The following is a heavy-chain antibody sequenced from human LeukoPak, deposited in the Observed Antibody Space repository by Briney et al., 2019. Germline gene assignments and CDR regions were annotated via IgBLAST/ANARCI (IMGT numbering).Heavy chain of an antibody. D-gene: IGHD2-2*01. J-gene: IGHJ5*02. CDR2: ISVGGVST. CDR3: AKVGPWSGYQLLGWFDP. CDR1: GFTFSSYA. V-gene: IGHV3-23*01. Sequence: GGSLRLSCAASGFTFSSYAMTWVRQAPGKGLEWVSLISVGGVSTYYADSVKGRFTISRDNSMDTLYLQMNSLRAEDTAVYYCAKVGPWSGYQLLGWFDPWGQGTLVTVSS.